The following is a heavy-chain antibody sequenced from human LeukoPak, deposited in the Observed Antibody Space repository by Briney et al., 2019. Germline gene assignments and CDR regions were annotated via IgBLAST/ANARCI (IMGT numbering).Heavy chain of an antibody. CDR2: INEDGSKK. D-gene: IGHD5-24*01. CDR3: ARDGRDGYIDY. V-gene: IGHV3-7*01. CDR1: GFTFTNYW. Sequence: GGSLRLSCAASGFTFTNYWMSWVRQAPGKGLEWLANINEDGSKKYCVDSVKGRFTISRDNAKNSLYLQMNSLRAEDTAVYYCARDGRDGYIDYWGQGTLVTVSS. J-gene: IGHJ4*02.